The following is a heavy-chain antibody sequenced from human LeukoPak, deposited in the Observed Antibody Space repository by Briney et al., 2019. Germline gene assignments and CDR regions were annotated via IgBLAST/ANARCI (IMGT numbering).Heavy chain of an antibody. J-gene: IGHJ6*02. V-gene: IGHV4-59*01. CDR2: IYYSGST. D-gene: IGHD3-10*01. Sequence: PSETLSLTCTVSGGSISSYYWSWIRQPPGKGLEWIGYIYYSGSTNYNPSLKSRVTISVDTSKNQFSLKLSSVTAADTAVYYCARGRTYYYGSGSYYDYYYGMDVWGQGTTVTVSS. CDR3: ARGRTYYYGSGSYYDYYYGMDV. CDR1: GGSISSYY.